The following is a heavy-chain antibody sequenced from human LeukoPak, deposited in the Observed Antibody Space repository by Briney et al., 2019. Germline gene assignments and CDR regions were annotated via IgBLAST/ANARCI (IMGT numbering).Heavy chain of an antibody. CDR3: TKAEGGHCSSTSCHLDY. Sequence: PGGSLRLSCAASGFTFSDYSMNWVRQAPGEGLEWGSSISSSSSNIYYADSLKGRFTISRDNAKSSLYLQMNSLRVEDTAVYYCTKAEGGHCSSTSCHLDYWGQGTLVTVSS. D-gene: IGHD2-2*01. V-gene: IGHV3-21*01. CDR2: ISSSSSNI. J-gene: IGHJ4*02. CDR1: GFTFSDYS.